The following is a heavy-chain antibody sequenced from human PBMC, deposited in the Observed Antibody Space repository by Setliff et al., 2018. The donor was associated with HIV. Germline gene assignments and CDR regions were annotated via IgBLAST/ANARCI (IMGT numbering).Heavy chain of an antibody. V-gene: IGHV1-3*01. Sequence: ASVKVSCKASGGTFSSHAISWVRQAPGQRLEWMGWINAGNGNTESLQKFQGRVTITTDESTSTAYMELSSLRSEDTAVYYCARADSSNWYHVDYWGQGTLVTVSS. D-gene: IGHD6-13*01. CDR2: INAGNGNT. J-gene: IGHJ4*02. CDR3: ARADSSNWYHVDY. CDR1: GGTFSSHA.